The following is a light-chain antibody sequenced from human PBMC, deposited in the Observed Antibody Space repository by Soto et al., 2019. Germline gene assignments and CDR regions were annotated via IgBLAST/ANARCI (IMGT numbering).Light chain of an antibody. J-gene: IGLJ2*01. CDR2: EGS. V-gene: IGLV2-23*01. Sequence: QSALTQPASVSGSPGQSITISCTGTSSDVGSYNLVSWYQQHPGKAPKLMIYEGSKRPSGVSNRLSGSKSGNTASLTISGLQAEDEADYYCASFAVSSTVVFGGGTQLTVL. CDR3: ASFAVSSTVV. CDR1: SSDVGSYNL.